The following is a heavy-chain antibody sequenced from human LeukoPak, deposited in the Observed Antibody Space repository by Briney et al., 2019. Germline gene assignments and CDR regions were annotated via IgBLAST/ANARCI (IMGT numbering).Heavy chain of an antibody. CDR1: GFTFISYH. J-gene: IGHJ4*02. CDR2: INQDGSET. V-gene: IGHV3-7*04. D-gene: IGHD1-1*01. CDR3: TTENWYVFEY. Sequence: GGSLRLSCAASGFTFISYHMTWVRQAPGKGLEWVATINQDGSETYYVDSVKGRFTVSRDNAKNSLYLQMNSLRAEDTAVFYCTTENWYVFEYWGQGTLVTVSS.